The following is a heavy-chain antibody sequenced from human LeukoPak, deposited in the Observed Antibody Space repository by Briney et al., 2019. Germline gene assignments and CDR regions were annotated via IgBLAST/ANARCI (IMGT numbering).Heavy chain of an antibody. J-gene: IGHJ4*02. CDR2: IYHSGST. Sequence: SETLSLTCTVSGYSISSGYYWGWIRQPPGKGLEWIGSIYHSGSTYYNPSLKSRVTISVDTSKNQFSLKLSSVTAADTAVYYCARRGASRPPYYFDYWGQGTLVTVSS. CDR3: ARRGASRPPYYFDY. CDR1: GYSISSGYY. V-gene: IGHV4-38-2*02. D-gene: IGHD1-26*01.